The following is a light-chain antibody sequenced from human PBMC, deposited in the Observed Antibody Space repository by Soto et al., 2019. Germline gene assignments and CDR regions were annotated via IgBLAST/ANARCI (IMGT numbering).Light chain of an antibody. J-gene: IGLJ1*01. CDR3: SSYTRSSTPYV. V-gene: IGLV2-14*01. Sequence: QSAPTQPASVSGSPGQSITISCTGTSSDVGGYNYVSWYQQHPGKAPKLMIYEVSNRPSGVSNRFSGSKSGNTASLTISGLQAEDEADYYCSSYTRSSTPYVFGTGTKVTVL. CDR2: EVS. CDR1: SSDVGGYNY.